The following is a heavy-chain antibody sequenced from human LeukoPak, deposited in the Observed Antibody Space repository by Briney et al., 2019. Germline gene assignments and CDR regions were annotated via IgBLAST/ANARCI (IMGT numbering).Heavy chain of an antibody. CDR3: ASHPLYCSGGSCPFDY. Sequence: ASVKVSCKASGYTFTSYGISWVRQAPGQGLEWMGWISAYNGNTNYAQKLQGRVTMNTDTSTSTAYMELRSLRSDDTAVYYCASHPLYCSGGSCPFDYWGQGTLVTVSS. V-gene: IGHV1-18*01. J-gene: IGHJ4*02. CDR2: ISAYNGNT. CDR1: GYTFTSYG. D-gene: IGHD2-15*01.